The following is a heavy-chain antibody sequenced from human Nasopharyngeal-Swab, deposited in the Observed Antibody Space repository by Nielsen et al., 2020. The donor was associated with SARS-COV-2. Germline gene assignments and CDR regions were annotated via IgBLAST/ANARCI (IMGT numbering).Heavy chain of an antibody. CDR2: VSPVGDYI. V-gene: IGHV3-21*01. J-gene: IGHJ4*02. CDR1: GFTFRFYT. CDR3: ARDRCGFGFDF. D-gene: IGHD5-12*01. Sequence: GESLKISCAASGFTFRFYTMHWVRQAPGKGLEWVSSVSPVGDYIHYADLLQGLFAIPRDNANDSLYLQMNSLRAEDTAIYYCARDRCGFGFDFWGQGALVTVSP.